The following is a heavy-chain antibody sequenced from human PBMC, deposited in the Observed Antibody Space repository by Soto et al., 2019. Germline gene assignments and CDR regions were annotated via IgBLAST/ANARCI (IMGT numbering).Heavy chain of an antibody. CDR1: GFTFSSYS. Sequence: EVQLVESGGGLVKPGGSLRLSCAASGFTFSSYSMNWVRQAPGKGLEWVSSISSSSSYIYYADSVKGRFTISRDNAKNSLYLQMNSLRAEDTAVYYCASYDFWSGEDWFDPWGQGTLVTVSS. J-gene: IGHJ5*02. D-gene: IGHD3-3*01. V-gene: IGHV3-21*01. CDR2: ISSSSSYI. CDR3: ASYDFWSGEDWFDP.